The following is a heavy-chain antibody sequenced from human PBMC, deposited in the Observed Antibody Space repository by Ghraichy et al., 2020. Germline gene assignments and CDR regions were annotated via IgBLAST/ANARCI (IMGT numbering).Heavy chain of an antibody. CDR1: GGSISSSNW. J-gene: IGHJ6*03. V-gene: IGHV4-4*02. CDR3: ARDHPYGSGSYGYYYYYMDV. Sequence: SETLSLTCAVSGGSISSSNWWSWVRQPPGKGLEWIGEIYHSGSTNYNPSLKSRVTISVDKSKNQFSLKLSSVTAADTAVYYCARDHPYGSGSYGYYYYYMDVWGKGTTVTVSS. CDR2: IYHSGST. D-gene: IGHD3-10*01.